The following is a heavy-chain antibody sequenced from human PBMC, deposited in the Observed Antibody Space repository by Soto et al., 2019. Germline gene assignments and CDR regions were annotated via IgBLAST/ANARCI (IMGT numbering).Heavy chain of an antibody. Sequence: GFLGLSCAASGFTVSSDYMTWVRQAPGKGLEWLSTVYSGGTTYYADSVKGRFIISRDNSKNTLFLQMNNLRVEDTAMYYCARDPGYRNGMDIWGQGTTVTVSS. CDR3: ARDPGYRNGMDI. V-gene: IGHV3-66*01. CDR2: VYSGGTT. D-gene: IGHD5-18*01. CDR1: GFTVSSDY. J-gene: IGHJ6*02.